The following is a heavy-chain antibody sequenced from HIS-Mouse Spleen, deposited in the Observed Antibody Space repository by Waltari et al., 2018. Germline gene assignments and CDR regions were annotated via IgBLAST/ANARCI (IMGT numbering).Heavy chain of an antibody. D-gene: IGHD6-6*01. CDR2: INPNSGGK. CDR1: GYTFTGSY. Sequence: QVQLVQSGAEVKKPGASVKVSCKDSGYTFTGSYMHWVRHAPGQGLEWMGWINPNSGGKNYAQKFQGRVTMTRDTSISTAYMELSRLRSDDTAVYYCARVYSSSWRGFDYWGQGTLVTVSS. V-gene: IGHV1-2*02. J-gene: IGHJ4*02. CDR3: ARVYSSSWRGFDY.